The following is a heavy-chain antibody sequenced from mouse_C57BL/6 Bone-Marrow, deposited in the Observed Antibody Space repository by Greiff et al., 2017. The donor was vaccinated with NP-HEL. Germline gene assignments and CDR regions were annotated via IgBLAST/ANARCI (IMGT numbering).Heavy chain of an antibody. CDR2: IRLKSDNYAT. D-gene: IGHD1-2*01. J-gene: IGHJ1*03. CDR3: TGLLRPDWYFEG. CDR1: GFTFSNYW. Sequence: EVQVVESGGGLVQPGGSMKLSCVASGFTFSNYWMNWVRQSPEKGLEWVAQIRLKSDNYATHYAESVKGRFTISRDDSKSSVYLQMNNLRAEDTGIYDCTGLLRPDWYFEGWGTGTTVTVS. V-gene: IGHV6-3*01.